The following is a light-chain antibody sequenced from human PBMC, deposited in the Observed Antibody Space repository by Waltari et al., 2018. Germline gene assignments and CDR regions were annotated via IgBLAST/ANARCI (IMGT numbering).Light chain of an antibody. V-gene: IGKV1-5*03. CDR1: QSISSW. CDR3: QQYDSYPYT. J-gene: IGKJ2*01. Sequence: DIQLTQAPSTLSASAGDRVTITCRASQSISSWLAWYRQKPGKAPTLRIYKASNLESGVPSRFSGSGSGTAFTLTISSLQPDDFATYYCQQYDSYPYTFGQGTKLEIE. CDR2: KAS.